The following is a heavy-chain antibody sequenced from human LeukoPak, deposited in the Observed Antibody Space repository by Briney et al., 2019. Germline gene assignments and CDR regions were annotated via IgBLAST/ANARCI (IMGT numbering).Heavy chain of an antibody. CDR1: GFTFSSYW. CDR2: ISYDGSNK. D-gene: IGHD3-22*01. CDR3: ARPYDSSGYYGDY. V-gene: IGHV3-30*03. J-gene: IGHJ4*02. Sequence: GGSLRLSCAASGFTFSSYWMHWVRQAPGKGLEWVAVISYDGSNKYYADSVKGRFTISRDNSKNTLYLQMNSLRAEDTAVYYCARPYDSSGYYGDYWGQGTLVTVSS.